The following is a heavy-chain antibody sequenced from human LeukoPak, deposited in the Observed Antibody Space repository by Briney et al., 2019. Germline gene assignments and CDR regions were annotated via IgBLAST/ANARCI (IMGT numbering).Heavy chain of an antibody. CDR3: ARGAPVLRFLEWATSDYYYYGMDV. CDR2: INHSGST. J-gene: IGHJ6*02. Sequence: WETLSLTCAASGFSFSGYSRSWIRQPPGKGLEWIGKINHSGSTNYNPSLKSRVTISVDTSKNQFSLKLSSVTAADTAVYYCARGAPVLRFLEWATSDYYYYGMDVWGQGTTVTVSS. D-gene: IGHD3-3*01. CDR1: GFSFSGYS. V-gene: IGHV4-34*01.